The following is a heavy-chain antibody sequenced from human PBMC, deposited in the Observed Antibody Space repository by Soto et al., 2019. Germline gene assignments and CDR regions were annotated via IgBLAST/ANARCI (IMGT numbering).Heavy chain of an antibody. CDR3: ARTVGYYYGMDV. J-gene: IGHJ6*02. CDR2: INAGNGNT. Sequence: QVQLVQSGAEVKKPGASVKVSCKASGYTFTSYAMHWVRQAPGHRLEWMGWINAGNGNTKYSQKFQGRVTITRDTSACTAYMELSSLRSEDTAVYYCARTVGYYYGMDVGGQGTTVSVSS. CDR1: GYTFTSYA. V-gene: IGHV1-3*01. D-gene: IGHD4-17*01.